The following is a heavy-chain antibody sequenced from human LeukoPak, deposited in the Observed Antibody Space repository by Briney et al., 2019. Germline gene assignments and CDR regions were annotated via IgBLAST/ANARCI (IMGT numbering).Heavy chain of an antibody. CDR1: GGSISSYY. V-gene: IGHV4-4*07. D-gene: IGHD3-3*01. CDR3: ARQVDLKGWSGYYYMDV. J-gene: IGHJ6*03. CDR2: IYTSGST. Sequence: PSETLSLTCTVSGGSISSYYWSWIRQPAGKGLEWIGRIYTSGSTNYNPSLKSRVTMSVDTSKNQFSLKLSSVTAADTAVYYCARQVDLKGWSGYYYMDVWGKGTTVTVSS.